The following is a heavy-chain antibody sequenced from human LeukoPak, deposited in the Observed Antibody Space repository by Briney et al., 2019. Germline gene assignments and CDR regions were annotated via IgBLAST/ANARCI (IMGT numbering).Heavy chain of an antibody. CDR2: ISSSGSTI. CDR3: ARVVTPSYYYMDV. J-gene: IGHJ6*03. D-gene: IGHD5-18*01. Sequence: PGGSLRLSCAASGFTFSDYHMSWIRQAPGKGLEWVSYISSSGSTIYYADSVKGRFTISRDNAKNSLYLQMNSLRAEDTAVYYCARVVTPSYYYMDVWGKGTTVTVSS. CDR1: GFTFSDYH. V-gene: IGHV3-11*01.